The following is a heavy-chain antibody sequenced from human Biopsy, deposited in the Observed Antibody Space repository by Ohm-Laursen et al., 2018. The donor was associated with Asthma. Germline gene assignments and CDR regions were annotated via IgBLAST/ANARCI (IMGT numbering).Heavy chain of an antibody. CDR1: PGSINDYY. Sequence: GTLSLTCTVSPGSINDYYWNWIRQFPGKGLEWIGYVHSTGSTRFNPALKSRLTISVDTSVDQVSLKLTSVTAADTAVYYCARATSTWSQSGPHFFDHWGQGTLVTVSS. CDR3: ARATSTWSQSGPHFFDH. V-gene: IGHV4-59*01. D-gene: IGHD6-13*01. J-gene: IGHJ5*02. CDR2: VHSTGST.